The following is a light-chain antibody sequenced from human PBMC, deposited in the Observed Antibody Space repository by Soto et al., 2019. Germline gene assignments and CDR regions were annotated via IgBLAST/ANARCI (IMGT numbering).Light chain of an antibody. Sequence: QCVLTQPASVSGSPGQSITISCTGTSYDVGGYNYVSWYQQHPGKAPKLMIYDVSNRPSGVSNRFSGSKSGNTASLTISGLQAEDEADYYCSSYTSSSTLVFGTGTKVTAL. CDR3: SSYTSSSTLV. CDR2: DVS. V-gene: IGLV2-14*01. CDR1: SYDVGGYNY. J-gene: IGLJ1*01.